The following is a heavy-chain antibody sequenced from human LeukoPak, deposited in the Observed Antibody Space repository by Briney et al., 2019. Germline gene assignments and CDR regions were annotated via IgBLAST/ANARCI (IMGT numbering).Heavy chain of an antibody. V-gene: IGHV4-34*01. CDR2: ISHSGST. CDR1: GGSFSGYY. J-gene: IGHJ5*02. Sequence: PSETLSLTCAVYGGSFSGYYWSWLRQPPGKGLEGIGEISHSGSTNYNPSLTSRVTISVDTSKNQFSLKLSSVTAADTAVYYCARRIQLWPNWFDPWGRGTLVTVSS. CDR3: ARRIQLWPNWFDP. D-gene: IGHD5-18*01.